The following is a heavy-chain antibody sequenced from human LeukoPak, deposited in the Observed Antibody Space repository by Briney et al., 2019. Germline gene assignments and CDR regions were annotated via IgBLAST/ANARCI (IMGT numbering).Heavy chain of an antibody. J-gene: IGHJ4*02. Sequence: GESLKISCKGSGYSFTRYWIGWVRQMPGKGLEWMGIIYPGDSDTTYSPSFQGQVTISVDKSISTAYLQWSSLKASDTAMYYCARLQEEMATISVRYFDYWGQGSLVTVSS. D-gene: IGHD5-24*01. CDR1: GYSFTRYW. CDR3: ARLQEEMATISVRYFDY. CDR2: IYPGDSDT. V-gene: IGHV5-51*01.